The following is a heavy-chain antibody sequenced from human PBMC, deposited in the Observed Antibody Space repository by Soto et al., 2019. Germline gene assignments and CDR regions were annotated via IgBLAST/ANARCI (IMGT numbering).Heavy chain of an antibody. CDR2: ITTSSSYI. J-gene: IGHJ4*02. CDR3: ARDLSSSSSCLDS. Sequence: GGSLRLSCVASGFSFSSYNMNWVRQAPGKGLEWVSSITTSSSYIYYADSMKGRFTISRDNSKNSLYLQMNSLRAEDTAVYYCARDLSSSSSCLDSWGQGTMVTVPQ. D-gene: IGHD6-13*01. CDR1: GFSFSSYN. V-gene: IGHV3-21*01.